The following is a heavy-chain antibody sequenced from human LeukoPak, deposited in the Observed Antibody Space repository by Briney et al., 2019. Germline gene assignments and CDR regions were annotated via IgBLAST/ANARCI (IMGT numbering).Heavy chain of an antibody. J-gene: IGHJ4*02. V-gene: IGHV1-18*01. CDR2: ISAYNGNT. D-gene: IGHD3-22*01. CDR1: GYTFTSYG. CDR3: ARTPPKYYYDSSGYYYFDY. Sequence: ASVKVSCKASGYTFTSYGISWVRQAPGQGLEWMGWISAYNGNTNYAQKLQGRVTMTTDTSTSTAYMELRSLRSDDTAVYYCARTPPKYYYDSSGYYYFDYWGQGTLVTVSS.